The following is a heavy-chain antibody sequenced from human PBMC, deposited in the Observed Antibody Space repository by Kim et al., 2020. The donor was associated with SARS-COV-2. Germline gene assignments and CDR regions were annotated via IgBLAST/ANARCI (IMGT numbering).Heavy chain of an antibody. V-gene: IGHV1-46*01. CDR1: GYTFTSYY. D-gene: IGHD5-12*01. J-gene: IGHJ3*02. Sequence: ASVKVSCKASGYTFTSYYMHWVRQAPGQGLEWMGIINPSGGSTSYAQKFQGRVTMTRDTSTSTVYMELSSLRSEDTAVYYCARVSVATITFWAFDIWGQGTMVTVSS. CDR2: INPSGGST. CDR3: ARVSVATITFWAFDI.